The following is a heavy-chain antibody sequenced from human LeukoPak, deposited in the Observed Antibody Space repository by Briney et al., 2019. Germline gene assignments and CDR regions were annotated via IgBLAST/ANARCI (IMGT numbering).Heavy chain of an antibody. CDR2: ISYDGSNK. Sequence: PGTSLRLSCSGSGFTFSSYAMHWVRQAPGKGLEWVAVISYDGSNKYNADSVKGRFTISRDNSKNTLYLQMNSLRAEDTAVYYCARGRMVRGVIAGYYFDYWGQGTLVTVSS. D-gene: IGHD3-10*01. V-gene: IGHV3-30-3*01. CDR3: ARGRMVRGVIAGYYFDY. J-gene: IGHJ4*02. CDR1: GFTFSSYA.